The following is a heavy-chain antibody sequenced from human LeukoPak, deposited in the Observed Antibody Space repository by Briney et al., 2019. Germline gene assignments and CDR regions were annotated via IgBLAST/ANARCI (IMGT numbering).Heavy chain of an antibody. D-gene: IGHD6-25*01. CDR3: ARGPGSRRYLY. J-gene: IGHJ4*02. CDR1: GFTFSNYW. V-gene: IGHV3-23*01. Sequence: GGSLRLSCVFSGFTFSNYWMSWLRQAPGKGLEWVSSVSVSGDKTYHADIVKGRFTISRDNSKTTLYLQMDSLRAEDTAVYYCARGPGSRRYLYWGQGTLVTVSS. CDR2: VSVSGDKT.